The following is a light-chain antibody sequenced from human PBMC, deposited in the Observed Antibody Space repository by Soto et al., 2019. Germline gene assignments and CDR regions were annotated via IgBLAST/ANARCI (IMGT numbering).Light chain of an antibody. V-gene: IGKV1-8*01. CDR2: AAS. Sequence: IRMTQSPSSFSASTGDRVTITCRASQGISSYLAWYQQKPGKAPKLLIYAASTLQSGVPSRFSGRGSGTDFTLTIICLQSEDFATYYCQQYYSYPFTFGPGTKVDIK. CDR1: QGISSY. CDR3: QQYYSYPFT. J-gene: IGKJ3*01.